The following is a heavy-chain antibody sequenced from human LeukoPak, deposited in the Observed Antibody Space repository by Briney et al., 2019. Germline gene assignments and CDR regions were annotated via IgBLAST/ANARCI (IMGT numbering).Heavy chain of an antibody. CDR2: IYSGGST. V-gene: IGHV3-53*01. CDR1: GFTVSSNY. D-gene: IGHD1-26*01. J-gene: IGHJ4*02. CDR3: AKDRGREPNNGFDY. Sequence: GGSLRLSCAASGFTVSSNYMSWVRQAPGKGLEWVSVIYSGGSTYYADSVKGRFTISRDNSKNTLYLQMNSLRAEDTAVYYCAKDRGREPNNGFDYWGQGTLVTVSS.